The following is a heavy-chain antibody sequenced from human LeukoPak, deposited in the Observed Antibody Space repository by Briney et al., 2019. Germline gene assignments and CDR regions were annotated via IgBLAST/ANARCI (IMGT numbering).Heavy chain of an antibody. V-gene: IGHV3-23*01. CDR3: AKSLGSGSYPQSAGY. D-gene: IGHD3-10*02. J-gene: IGHJ4*02. CDR2: ISGSGGST. Sequence: GGSLRLSCAASGFTFSSYAMSWVRQAPGKGLEWVSAISGSGGSTYYADSVKGRFTISRDNSKNTLYLQMNSLRAEDTAVYYYAKSLGSGSYPQSAGYWGQGTLVTVSS. CDR1: GFTFSSYA.